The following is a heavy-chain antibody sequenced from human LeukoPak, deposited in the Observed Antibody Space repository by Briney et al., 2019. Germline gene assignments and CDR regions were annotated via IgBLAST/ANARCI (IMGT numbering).Heavy chain of an antibody. D-gene: IGHD1-26*01. CDR2: INPNSGGT. CDR1: GYTFTGYY. Sequence: ASVKVSCKASGYTFTGYYMHWVRQAPGQGLEWMGRINPNSGGTNYAQKFQGRVTMTRDTSISTAYMELSRLRSDDTAVYYCARDLGRSWYFDYWGQGTLVTVSS. CDR3: ARDLGRSWYFDY. J-gene: IGHJ4*02. V-gene: IGHV1-2*06.